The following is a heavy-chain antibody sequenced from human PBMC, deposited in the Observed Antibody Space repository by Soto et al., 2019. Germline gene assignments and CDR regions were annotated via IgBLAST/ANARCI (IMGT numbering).Heavy chain of an antibody. V-gene: IGHV4-61*01. Sequence: QVHLQESGPGLVKPSETLSLTCTVSGGSVSSGSYYWSRIRQPPGKGLEWIGYIYYSGNTNYNPSLKSRVTISVDTSKNQFSLKLSSVTAADTAVYYCARMGYYYDSSGYYFLFDYWGQGTLVTVSS. CDR2: IYYSGNT. CDR1: GGSVSSGSYY. J-gene: IGHJ4*02. D-gene: IGHD3-22*01. CDR3: ARMGYYYDSSGYYFLFDY.